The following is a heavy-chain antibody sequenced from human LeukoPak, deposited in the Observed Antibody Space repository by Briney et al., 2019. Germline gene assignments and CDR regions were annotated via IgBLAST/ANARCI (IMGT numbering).Heavy chain of an antibody. Sequence: TSETLSLTCSVYGGSFRGYYWSWIRQPPGKGLEWIGEINHSGTTNYNPSLKSRVTISVDTSKNQFSLKLTSVTAADKAICYCARPGGGPIRWGQGTLVTVSS. V-gene: IGHV4-34*01. CDR2: INHSGTT. D-gene: IGHD2-15*01. J-gene: IGHJ4*02. CDR1: GGSFRGYY. CDR3: ARPGGGPIR.